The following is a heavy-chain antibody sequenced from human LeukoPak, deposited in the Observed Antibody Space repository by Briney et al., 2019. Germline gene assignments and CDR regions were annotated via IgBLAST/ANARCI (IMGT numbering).Heavy chain of an antibody. CDR1: GYSFTSYW. CDR2: IYPGDSDT. CDR3: ARHIVATGDLRQIDY. V-gene: IGHV5-51*01. Sequence: GESLKISCKGSGYSFTSYWIGWVRQMPGKGLEWMGIIYPGDSDTRYSPSFQGQVTISADKSISTAYLQWSSLKASDTAMYYCARHIVATGDLRQIDYWGQGTLVTVSS. D-gene: IGHD5-12*01. J-gene: IGHJ4*02.